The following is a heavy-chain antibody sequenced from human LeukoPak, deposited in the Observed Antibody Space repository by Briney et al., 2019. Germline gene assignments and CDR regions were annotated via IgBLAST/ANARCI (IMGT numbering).Heavy chain of an antibody. J-gene: IGHJ3*02. CDR2: ISSSSSYI. CDR3: ARGVSSIFFLESDAFDI. D-gene: IGHD3-3*01. CDR1: AFSLNAYS. V-gene: IGHV3-21*01. Sequence: GGSLRLSCAASAFSLNAYSMNWVRQAPGKGLEWVSSISSSSSYIYYADSVKGRFTISRDNAKNSLYLQMNSLRAEDTAVYYCARGVSSIFFLESDAFDIWGQGTMVTVSS.